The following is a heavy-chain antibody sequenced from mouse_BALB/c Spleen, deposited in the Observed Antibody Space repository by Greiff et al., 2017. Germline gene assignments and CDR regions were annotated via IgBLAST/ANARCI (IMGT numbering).Heavy chain of an antibody. CDR3: ARSPSEGAWFAY. J-gene: IGHJ3*01. V-gene: IGHV3-2*02. CDR2: ISYSGST. Sequence: EVKLMESGPGLVKPSQSLSLTCTVTGYSITSDYAWNWIRQFPGNKLEWMGYISYSGSTSYNPSLKSRISITRDTSKNQFFLQLNSVTTEDTATYYCARSPSEGAWFAYWGQGTLVTVSA. CDR1: GYSITSDYA.